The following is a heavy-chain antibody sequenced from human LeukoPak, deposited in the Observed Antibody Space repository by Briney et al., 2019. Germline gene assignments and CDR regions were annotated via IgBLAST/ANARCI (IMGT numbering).Heavy chain of an antibody. D-gene: IGHD3-10*01. CDR2: INPDGSDK. Sequence: GGSLRLSCGASGFSFRTSWLNWVRQAPGKGLEWVASINPDGSDKYSVDSVKGRFTISRDNAKNSLYLQMNSLRAEDTAVYYCARGRRGVSSVPTDYWGQGTLVTVSS. J-gene: IGHJ4*02. CDR1: GFSFRTSW. V-gene: IGHV3-7*01. CDR3: ARGRRGVSSVPTDY.